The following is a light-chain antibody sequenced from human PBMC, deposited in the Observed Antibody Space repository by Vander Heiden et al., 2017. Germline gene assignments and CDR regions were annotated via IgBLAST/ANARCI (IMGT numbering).Light chain of an antibody. J-gene: IGKJ3*01. CDR2: DTS. Sequence: ESVLTQSPATLSLSPGERGTLSCRTSQSVSGYLGWYQQKPGQAPRLLIYDTSSRATGVPARFSGSGSGTDFTLTISSVEPDDFAVYYCQQGGNWPPTFGPG. V-gene: IGKV3-11*01. CDR1: QSVSGY. CDR3: QQGGNWPPT.